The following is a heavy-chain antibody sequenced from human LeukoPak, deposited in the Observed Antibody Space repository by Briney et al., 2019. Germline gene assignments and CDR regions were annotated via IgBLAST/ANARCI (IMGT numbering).Heavy chain of an antibody. J-gene: IGHJ4*02. V-gene: IGHV3-7*01. Sequence: GGSLRLSCAASGFTFSSYWMSWVRQAPGKGLEWVANIKQDGSEKYYVDSVKGRFTISRDNAKNSLYLQMNSLRAEDTAVYYCARLIVVNPHLRSTVDYWGQGTLVTVSS. CDR1: GFTFSSYW. D-gene: IGHD3-22*01. CDR2: IKQDGSEK. CDR3: ARLIVVNPHLRSTVDY.